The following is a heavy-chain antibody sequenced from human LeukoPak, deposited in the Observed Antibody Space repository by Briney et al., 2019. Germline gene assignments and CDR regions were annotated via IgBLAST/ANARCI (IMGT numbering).Heavy chain of an antibody. CDR2: INGDGSST. V-gene: IGHV3-74*01. CDR3: ASESMDISGSVDY. J-gene: IGHJ4*02. D-gene: IGHD3-22*01. CDR1: GFTFSSYW. Sequence: GGSLRLSCAASGFTFSSYWMHWVRQAPGKGLVWVSRINGDGSSTSYADSVKGRFTISRDNAKNTLYLQMNSLSAEDTAVYYCASESMDISGSVDYWGQGTLVTVSS.